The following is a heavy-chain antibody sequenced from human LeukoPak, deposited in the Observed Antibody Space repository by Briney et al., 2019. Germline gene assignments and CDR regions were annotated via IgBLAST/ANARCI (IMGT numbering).Heavy chain of an antibody. CDR3: ARSPGGNQPLDY. V-gene: IGHV4-59*01. J-gene: IGHJ4*02. Sequence: PSETLSLTCTVSGGSISSYYWSWIRQPPGKGLEWIGYMSYSGSTYYSPSLRSRVTISIDTSKNQFSLRVSSVTAADTAVYYCARSPGGNQPLDYWGQGTLVTVSS. CDR2: MSYSGST. D-gene: IGHD2-15*01. CDR1: GGSISSYY.